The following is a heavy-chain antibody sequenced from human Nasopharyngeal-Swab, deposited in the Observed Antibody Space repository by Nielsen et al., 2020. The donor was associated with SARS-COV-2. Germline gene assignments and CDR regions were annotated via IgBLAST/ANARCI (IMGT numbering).Heavy chain of an antibody. D-gene: IGHD3-16*02. V-gene: IGHV1-46*01. J-gene: IGHJ6*02. Sequence: ASVKVSCKASGYTFTSYYMHWVRQAPGQGLEWMGIINPSGGSTSYAQKFQGRVTMTRDTSTSTVYMELSSLRSEDTAVYYCARDGSWGLRLGELSLYLAGMDVWGQGTTVTVSS. CDR1: GYTFTSYY. CDR3: ARDGSWGLRLGELSLYLAGMDV. CDR2: INPSGGST.